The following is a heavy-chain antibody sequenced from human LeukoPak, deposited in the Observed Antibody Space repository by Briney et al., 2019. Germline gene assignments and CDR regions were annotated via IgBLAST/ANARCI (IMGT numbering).Heavy chain of an antibody. CDR1: GYTFTSYD. Sequence: ASVKVSCKASGYTFTSYDINWVRQATGHGLEWMGWMNPNSGNTGYAQKFQGRVTMTRNTSISTAYMELTSLRSEDTAVYYCAXXXXXXXXXSCYPVDAFDIWGQGTMVTVSS. CDR2: MNPNSGNT. CDR3: AXXXXXXXXXSCYPVDAFDI. V-gene: IGHV1-8*01. D-gene: IGHD2-2*01. J-gene: IGHJ3*02.